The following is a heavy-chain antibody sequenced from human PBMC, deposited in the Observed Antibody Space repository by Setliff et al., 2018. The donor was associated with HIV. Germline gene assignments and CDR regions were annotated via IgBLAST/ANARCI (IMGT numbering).Heavy chain of an antibody. V-gene: IGHV4-59*01. CDR1: GGSISSTY. CDR2: IYYTGTT. D-gene: IGHD3-22*01. J-gene: IGHJ4*02. CDR3: ARDPHYFDTSGYYSYFYFDF. Sequence: SETLSLTCTVSGGSISSTYWSWIRQPPGKGLEWIGYIYYTGTTNYNPSFKIRVTISLDTSKTQFSLKMNSVTAADTAVYYCARDPHYFDTSGYYSYFYFDFWGQGMLVTVSS.